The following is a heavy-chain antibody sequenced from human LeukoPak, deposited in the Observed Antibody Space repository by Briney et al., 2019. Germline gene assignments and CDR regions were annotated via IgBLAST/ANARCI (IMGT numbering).Heavy chain of an antibody. Sequence: GASVKVSCKASVGTFNSFVISWVRQAPEQGLEWMGGIIPLFGTANYAQKFQDRATITADESTSTAYMELSSLRSEDTAFYYCARLGGHSSDYPFDRWGQGTLVTVSS. CDR1: VGTFNSFV. V-gene: IGHV1-69*13. CDR2: IIPLFGTA. D-gene: IGHD3-22*01. CDR3: ARLGGHSSDYPFDR. J-gene: IGHJ4*02.